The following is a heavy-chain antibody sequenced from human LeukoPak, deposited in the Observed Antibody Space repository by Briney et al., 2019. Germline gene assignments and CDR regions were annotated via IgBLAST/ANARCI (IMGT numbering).Heavy chain of an antibody. V-gene: IGHV3-30-3*01. J-gene: IGHJ4*02. CDR1: GFTFSSYA. CDR2: ISYDGSNK. CDR3: ARETFDY. Sequence: PGRSLRLSCAASGFTFSSYAMHWVRQAPGKELEWVAVISYDGSNKYYADSVKGRFTISRDNSKNTLYLQMNSLRAEDTAVYYCARETFDYWGQGTLVTVSS.